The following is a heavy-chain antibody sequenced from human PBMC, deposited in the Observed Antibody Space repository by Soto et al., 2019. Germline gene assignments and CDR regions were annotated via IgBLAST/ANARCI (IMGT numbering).Heavy chain of an antibody. CDR2: IYHIGST. D-gene: IGHD3-10*01. V-gene: IGHV4-4*02. J-gene: IGHJ5*02. CDR1: GGSVSSTQW. Sequence: SETLSLTCAVSGGSVSSTQWWTWVRQAPGKGMEWIGEIYHIGSTYYNPSLKSRVTISVDTSKNQFSLKLSSVTAADTAVYYCARLWFGEYKWFDPWGHGTLVTVSS. CDR3: ARLWFGEYKWFDP.